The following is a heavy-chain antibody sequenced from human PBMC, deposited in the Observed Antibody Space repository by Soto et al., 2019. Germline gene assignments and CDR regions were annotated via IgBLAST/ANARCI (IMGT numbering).Heavy chain of an antibody. CDR2: INHNGGT. D-gene: IGHD6-13*01. J-gene: IGHJ5*02. CDR3: ARPQFRSTWYPGFDP. Sequence: PSETLSLTCAVYGGSFSGYSWSWIRQPPGKGLEWIGDINHNGGTNYNPSLKSRVTISVDTPKNQFSLKLNSVIAADTAVYYCARPQFRSTWYPGFDPCSQGTPVTLSS. CDR1: GGSFSGYS. V-gene: IGHV4-34*01.